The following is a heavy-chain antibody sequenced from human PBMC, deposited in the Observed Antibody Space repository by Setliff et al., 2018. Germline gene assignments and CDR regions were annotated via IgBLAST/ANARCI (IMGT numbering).Heavy chain of an antibody. J-gene: IGHJ5*02. CDR2: IYYSGST. V-gene: IGHV4-39*07. CDR3: AREITYSSSWYGWFDP. CDR1: GGSISSSSYY. D-gene: IGHD6-13*01. Sequence: PSETLSLTCTVSGGSISSSSYYWGWIRQPPGKGLEWIGSIYYSGSTYYNPSLKSRVTISVDTSKNQFSLKLSSVTAADTAVYYCAREITYSSSWYGWFDPWGQGTLVTVSS.